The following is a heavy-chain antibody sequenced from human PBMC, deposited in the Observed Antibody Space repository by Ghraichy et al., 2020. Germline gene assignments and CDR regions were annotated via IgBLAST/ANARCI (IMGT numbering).Heavy chain of an antibody. J-gene: IGHJ4*02. Sequence: SETLSLTCAVSGDSMKNPNWWGWVRQAPGKGLEWIGEIHHSGTPNYTPSLKSRVTMSIDKSKKQFSLKLRSVTAADTAVYYCAREKEGETLDYWGQGTLITVSS. CDR2: IHHSGTP. V-gene: IGHV4/OR15-8*02. D-gene: IGHD3-10*01. CDR1: GDSMKNPNW. CDR3: AREKEGETLDY.